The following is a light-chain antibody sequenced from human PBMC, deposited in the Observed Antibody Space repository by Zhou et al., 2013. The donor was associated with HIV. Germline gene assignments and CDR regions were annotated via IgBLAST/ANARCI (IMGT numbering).Light chain of an antibody. CDR1: QSVSSN. CDR2: RTS. CDR3: QQYNNWPYT. V-gene: IGKV3-15*01. Sequence: EIVMTQSPATLSVSPGQRVTLSCRASQSVSSNLAWYQQKPGQAPRLLIYRTSTRATGIPARVSGSGSGTEFTLTINTVQSEDFAVYYCQQYNNWPYTFGQGTKLEIK. J-gene: IGKJ2*01.